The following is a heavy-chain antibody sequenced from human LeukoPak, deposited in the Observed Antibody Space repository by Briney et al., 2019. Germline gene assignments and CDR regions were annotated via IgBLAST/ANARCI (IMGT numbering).Heavy chain of an antibody. CDR1: GFTFSRYA. D-gene: IGHD4-23*01. Sequence: SGGSLRLSCSASGFTFSRYAMHWVRQAPGRGLEWVSSLSPSGASIYYADSVKGRFTISRDNSKNTLYLQMNNLRAEDTALYYCAAGPYGGNTPFDYWGPGTLVTISS. CDR3: AAGPYGGNTPFDY. CDR2: LSPSGASI. J-gene: IGHJ4*02. V-gene: IGHV3-23*01.